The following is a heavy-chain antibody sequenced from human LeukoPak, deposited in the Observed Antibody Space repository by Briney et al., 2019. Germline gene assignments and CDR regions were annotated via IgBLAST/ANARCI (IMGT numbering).Heavy chain of an antibody. CDR1: GGSISSYY. V-gene: IGHV4-59*12. D-gene: IGHD3-16*02. J-gene: IGHJ4*02. Sequence: SETLSLTCTVSGGSISSYYWSWIRQPPGKGLEWIGYIYYSGSTNYNPSLKSRVTISVDTSKNQFSLKLSSVTAADTAVYYCARGRGRRLSTLPIDYWGQGTLVTVSS. CDR3: ARGRGRRLSTLPIDY. CDR2: IYYSGST.